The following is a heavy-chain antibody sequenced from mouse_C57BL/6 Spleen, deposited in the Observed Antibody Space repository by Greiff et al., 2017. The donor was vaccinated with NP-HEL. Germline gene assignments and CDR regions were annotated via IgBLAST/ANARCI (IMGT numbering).Heavy chain of an antibody. CDR2: ISSGSSTI. Sequence: EVQLMESGGGLVKPGGSLKLSCAASGFTFSDYGMHWVRQAPEKGLEWVAYISSGSSTIYYADTVKGRFTISRDNAKNTLFLQMTSLRSEDTAMYYCARTGDGYYVYAMDYWGQGTSVTVSS. V-gene: IGHV5-17*01. CDR3: ARTGDGYYVYAMDY. J-gene: IGHJ4*01. D-gene: IGHD2-3*01. CDR1: GFTFSDYG.